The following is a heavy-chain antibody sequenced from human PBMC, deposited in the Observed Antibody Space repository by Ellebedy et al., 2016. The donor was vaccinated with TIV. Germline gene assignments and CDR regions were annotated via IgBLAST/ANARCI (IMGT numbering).Heavy chain of an antibody. J-gene: IGHJ4*02. D-gene: IGHD6-19*01. V-gene: IGHV3-69-1*01. CDR2: ISRHSNT. Sequence: GESLKISXVASGFVYRDHTMNWLRQTPGKGLEWVANISRHSNTFYADSVKGRFIISRDNAKNSLFLQMNSLRAEDTAVYYCARDRGWSTFDYWGQGALVTVSS. CDR1: GFVYRDHT. CDR3: ARDRGWSTFDY.